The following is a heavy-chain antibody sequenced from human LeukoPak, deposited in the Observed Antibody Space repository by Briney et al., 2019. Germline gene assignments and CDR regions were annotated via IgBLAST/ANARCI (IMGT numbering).Heavy chain of an antibody. CDR1: GYTFTGYY. D-gene: IGHD3-22*01. J-gene: IGHJ4*02. V-gene: IGHV1-2*02. CDR2: INPNSGGT. Sequence: VASVKVSCKASGYTFTGYYMHWVRQAPGQGLEWMGWINPNSGGTNYAQKFQGRVTMTRDTSISTAYMELSRLRSDDTAVYYCARGDSSGYSLIDYWGQGTLVTASS. CDR3: ARGDSSGYSLIDY.